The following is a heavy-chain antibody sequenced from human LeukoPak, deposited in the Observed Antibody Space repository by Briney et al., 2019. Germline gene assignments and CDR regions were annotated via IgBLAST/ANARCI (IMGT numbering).Heavy chain of an antibody. V-gene: IGHV4-59*08. CDR1: GGSISSYY. D-gene: IGHD5-18*01. CDR3: ARYVHTAMVTLFDY. CDR2: IYYSGST. J-gene: IGHJ4*02. Sequence: SETLSLTCTVSGGSISSYYWSWIRQPPGKGLEWIGYIYYSGSTNYNPSLKSRVTISVDPSKNQFSLKLSSLTAADTALYYCARYVHTAMVTLFDYWGQGTLVTVPS.